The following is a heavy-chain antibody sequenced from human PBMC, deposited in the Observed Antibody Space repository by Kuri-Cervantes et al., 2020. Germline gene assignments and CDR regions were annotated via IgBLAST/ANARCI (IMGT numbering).Heavy chain of an antibody. V-gene: IGHV3-9*01. J-gene: IGHJ4*02. Sequence: SLKISCAASGFTFDDYAMHWVRQAPGKGLEWVSGINWNSGSIGYADSVKGRFTISRDNSKNTLYLQMNSLRAEDTAVYYCAKDPRQRLGELSLLLYWGQGTLVTVSS. D-gene: IGHD3-16*02. CDR1: GFTFDDYA. CDR2: INWNSGSI. CDR3: AKDPRQRLGELSLLLY.